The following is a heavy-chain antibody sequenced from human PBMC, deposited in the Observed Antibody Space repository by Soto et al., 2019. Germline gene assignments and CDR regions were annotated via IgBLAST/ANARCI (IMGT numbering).Heavy chain of an antibody. V-gene: IGHV4-59*01. D-gene: IGHD3-16*01. Sequence: SETLSLTCTVSGGSISSYYWSWIRQPPGKGLEWIGYIYYSGSTNYNPSLKSRVTISVDTSKNQFSLKLSSVTAADTAVYYCAREEVGGGSNWGQGTLVTVSS. CDR2: IYYSGST. CDR1: GGSISSYY. J-gene: IGHJ4*02. CDR3: AREEVGGGSN.